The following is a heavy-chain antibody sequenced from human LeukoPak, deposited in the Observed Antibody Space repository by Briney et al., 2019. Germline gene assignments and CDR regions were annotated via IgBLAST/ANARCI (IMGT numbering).Heavy chain of an antibody. J-gene: IGHJ5*02. CDR3: ARTSSSSAQHGENWFDP. CDR2: IIPIFGTA. D-gene: IGHD6-13*01. V-gene: IGHV1-69*05. Sequence: SVKVSCKASGGTFSSYAISWVRQAPGQGLEWMGGIIPIFGTANYAQKFQGRVTITTDESTSTAYMELSSLRSEDTAVYYCARTSSSSAQHGENWFDPWGQGTLVTVSS. CDR1: GGTFSSYA.